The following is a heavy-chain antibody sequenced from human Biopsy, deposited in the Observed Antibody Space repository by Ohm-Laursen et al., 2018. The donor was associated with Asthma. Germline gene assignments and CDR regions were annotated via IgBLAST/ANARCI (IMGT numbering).Heavy chain of an antibody. Sequence: SLRLSCSASGFNFHNYGMHWVRQAPGKRLDWVAVISFDGSNKNYTDSVKGRFTISRDNSRNTLHLQMNSLRAEDTAVYYCAKDVFPGWELRRGPDYWGQGTLVTVSS. V-gene: IGHV3-30*18. CDR2: ISFDGSNK. CDR3: AKDVFPGWELRRGPDY. J-gene: IGHJ4*02. CDR1: GFNFHNYG. D-gene: IGHD1-26*01.